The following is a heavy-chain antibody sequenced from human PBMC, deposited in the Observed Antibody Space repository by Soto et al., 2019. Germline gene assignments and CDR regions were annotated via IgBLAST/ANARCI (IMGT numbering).Heavy chain of an antibody. J-gene: IGHJ4*02. V-gene: IGHV3-23*01. CDR1: GFTFSSYA. CDR3: AKSRHAYGAENPFFDY. D-gene: IGHD4-17*01. CDR2: ISGSGGSA. Sequence: GWSLRLSCAASGFTFSSYAMSWVRQAPGKGLEWVSAISGSGGSAYYADSVKGRFTISRDNSKNTLYLQMNSLRAEDTAVYYCAKSRHAYGAENPFFDYWGQGTLVTVSS.